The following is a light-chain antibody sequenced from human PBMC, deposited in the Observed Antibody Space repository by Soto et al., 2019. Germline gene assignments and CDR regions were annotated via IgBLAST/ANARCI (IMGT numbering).Light chain of an antibody. J-gene: IGKJ5*01. CDR3: QQRSNWPIT. CDR1: QSVSIY. Sequence: EIVLTQSPATLSLSPGERATLSCRASQSVSIYLTWYQQKPGQAPRLLIYDVSNRATGIPARFSGSGSGTDFTLTISSLEPEDFAVYYCQQRSNWPITFGQGTRLEIK. CDR2: DVS. V-gene: IGKV3-11*01.